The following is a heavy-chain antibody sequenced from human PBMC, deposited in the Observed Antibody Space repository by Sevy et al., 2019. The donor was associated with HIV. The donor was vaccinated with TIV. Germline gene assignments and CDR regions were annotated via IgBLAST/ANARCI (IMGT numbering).Heavy chain of an antibody. D-gene: IGHD5-18*01. V-gene: IGHV3-7*01. J-gene: IGHJ4*02. CDR3: VREGLGGFSYSLDF. Sequence: GGSLRLSCAASGFTFSSYWMTWVRQAPGKGLEWVATMRQDGSEKYYVDSVKGRFTISTDNAKNSLYLQMNSLRAEDTAMYYCVREGLGGFSYSLDFWGQGTLVTVSS. CDR2: MRQDGSEK. CDR1: GFTFSSYW.